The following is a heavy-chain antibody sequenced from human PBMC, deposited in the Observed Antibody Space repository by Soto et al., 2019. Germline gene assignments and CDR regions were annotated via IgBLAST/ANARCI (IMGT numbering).Heavy chain of an antibody. CDR1: GYSISSGYH. D-gene: IGHD2-15*01. CDR3: ASQDRVVAEGRWFDP. CDR2: VHYSGNT. V-gene: IGHV4-38-2*02. J-gene: IGHJ5*02. Sequence: KPSETLSLTCTVSGYSISSGYHWAWIRQPPGKGLEWLGSVHYSGNTYYNPSLKSRLTISVDKSKNQFSLNLSSVTAADTAVYYCASQDRVVAEGRWFDPWGQGTQVTVSS.